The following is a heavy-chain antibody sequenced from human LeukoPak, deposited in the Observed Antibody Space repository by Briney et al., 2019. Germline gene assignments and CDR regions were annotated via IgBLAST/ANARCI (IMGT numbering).Heavy chain of an antibody. CDR1: GGSISSSSYY. CDR2: IYYSGST. Sequence: SETLSHTCTVSGGSISSSSYYWGWIRQPPGKGLEWIGSIYYSGSTYYNPSLKSRVTISVDTSKNQFSLKLSSVTAADTAVYYCASIAARRFMDVWGKGTTVTVSS. D-gene: IGHD6-6*01. V-gene: IGHV4-39*07. J-gene: IGHJ6*03. CDR3: ASIAARRFMDV.